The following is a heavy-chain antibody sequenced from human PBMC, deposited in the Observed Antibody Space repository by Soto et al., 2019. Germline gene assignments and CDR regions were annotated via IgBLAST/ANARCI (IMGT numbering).Heavy chain of an antibody. Sequence: ASVKVSCKASRYIFTNYAIHWVRQAPGHSLEWLGWIDTGNGNTRYSQRFQGRVTITRDTFANTAVMELNNLRSEDTAVYYCERDANWDPRGVEAEQDDYFDHWG. J-gene: IGHJ4*01. D-gene: IGHD2-8*01. CDR1: RYIFTNYA. CDR2: IDTGNGNT. CDR3: ERDANWDPRGVEAEQDDYFDH. V-gene: IGHV1-3*04.